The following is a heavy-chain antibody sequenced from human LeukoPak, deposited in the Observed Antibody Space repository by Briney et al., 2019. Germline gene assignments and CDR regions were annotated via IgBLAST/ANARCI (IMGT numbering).Heavy chain of an antibody. CDR3: ARDWELYYYMDV. Sequence: PGGSLRLSCTASGFTFGDYGMTWVRQAPGTGLEWIGLIRSKGYGGTAEYAASVKGRFSISRDDSKNIAYLQMNSLKTEDTAVYYCARDWELYYYMDVWGRGTTVTIS. CDR1: GFTFGDYG. J-gene: IGHJ6*03. D-gene: IGHD1-7*01. CDR2: IRSKGYGGTA. V-gene: IGHV3-49*04.